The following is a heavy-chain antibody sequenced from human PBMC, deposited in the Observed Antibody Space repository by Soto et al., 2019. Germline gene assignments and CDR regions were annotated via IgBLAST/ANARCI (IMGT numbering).Heavy chain of an antibody. CDR2: IYYSGST. Sequence: TSETLSLTCTVSGGSISSYYWSWIRQPPGKGLEWIGYIYYSGSTNYNPSLKSRVTISVDTSKNQFSLKLSSVTAADTAVYYCARRQRGYCSSTSCYGPGGYYYYYYMDVWGKGTTVTVSS. J-gene: IGHJ6*03. V-gene: IGHV4-59*08. CDR3: ARRQRGYCSSTSCYGPGGYYYYYYMDV. D-gene: IGHD2-2*01. CDR1: GGSISSYY.